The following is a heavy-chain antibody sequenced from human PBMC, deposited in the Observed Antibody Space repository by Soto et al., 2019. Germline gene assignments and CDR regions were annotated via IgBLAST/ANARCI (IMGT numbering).Heavy chain of an antibody. Sequence: PSETLSLTCTVSGGSISSGDYYWSWIRQPPGKGLEWIGYIYYSGSTYYNPSLKSRVTISVDTSKNQFSLKLGSVTAADTAVYYCARASFAYGSGRNNWFDPWGQGTLVTVSS. J-gene: IGHJ5*02. CDR2: IYYSGST. CDR3: ARASFAYGSGRNNWFDP. D-gene: IGHD3-10*01. V-gene: IGHV4-30-4*02. CDR1: GGSISSGDYY.